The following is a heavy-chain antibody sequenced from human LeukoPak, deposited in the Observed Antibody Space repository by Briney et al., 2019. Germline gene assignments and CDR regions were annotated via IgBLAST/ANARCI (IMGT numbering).Heavy chain of an antibody. J-gene: IGHJ4*02. D-gene: IGHD1-26*01. V-gene: IGHV3-23*01. Sequence: GGSLRLSCAASGFTFDDYGMSWVRQAPGKGLEGVSAISGSGGSTYYADSVKGRLTISRDNSKNTLYLQMNSLRAEDTAVHYCAKLAQWELLPFSDYWGQGTLVTVSS. CDR2: ISGSGGST. CDR3: AKLAQWELLPFSDY. CDR1: GFTFDDYG.